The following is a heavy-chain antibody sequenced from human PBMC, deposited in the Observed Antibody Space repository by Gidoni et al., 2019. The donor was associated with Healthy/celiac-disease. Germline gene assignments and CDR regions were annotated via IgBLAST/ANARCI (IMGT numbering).Heavy chain of an antibody. Sequence: QVQLVQSGAEVKKPGASVKVSCKASGYTFTSYAMHWVRQAPGQRLEWMGWINAGNGNTKYSQKFQGRVTITRDTSASTAYMELSSLRSEDTAVYYCARALRRYYYDSSGYWFDPWGQGTLVTVSS. CDR3: ARALRRYYYDSSGYWFDP. J-gene: IGHJ5*02. D-gene: IGHD3-22*01. CDR2: INAGNGNT. V-gene: IGHV1-3*01. CDR1: GYTFTSYA.